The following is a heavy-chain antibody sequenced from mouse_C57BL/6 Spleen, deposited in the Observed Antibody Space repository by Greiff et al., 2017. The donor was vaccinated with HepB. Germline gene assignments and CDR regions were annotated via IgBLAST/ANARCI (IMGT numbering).Heavy chain of an antibody. J-gene: IGHJ1*03. Sequence: EVKLVESGGGLVQPGASLRLSCAASGFTFTDYYMSWVRQPPGKAPEWLASIRNKANGYTTEYTASVKGRFTISRDNSQNILYLQMNTLRAEDSATYYCVKADYYGSSYWYFDVWGTGTTVTVSS. CDR1: GFTFTDYY. V-gene: IGHV7-4*01. CDR3: VKADYYGSSYWYFDV. CDR2: IRNKANGYTT. D-gene: IGHD1-1*01.